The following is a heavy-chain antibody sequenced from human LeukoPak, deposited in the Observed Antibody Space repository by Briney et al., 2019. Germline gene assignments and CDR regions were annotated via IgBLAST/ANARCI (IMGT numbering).Heavy chain of an antibody. CDR1: GGTFSSYA. CDR3: ARGGFIAAAGRDYFDY. CDR2: IIPIFGTA. D-gene: IGHD6-13*01. J-gene: IGHJ4*02. V-gene: IGHV1-69*13. Sequence: SVKVSCKASGGTFSSYAISWVRQAPGQGLEWVGGIIPIFGTANYAQKFQGRVTITADESTSTAYMELSSLRSEDTAVYYCARGGFIAAAGRDYFDYWGQGTLVTVSS.